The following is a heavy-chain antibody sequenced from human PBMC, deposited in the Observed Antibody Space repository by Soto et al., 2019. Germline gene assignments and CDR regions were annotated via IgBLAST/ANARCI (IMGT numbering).Heavy chain of an antibody. CDR2: IPSDGRDV. D-gene: IGHD1-26*01. CDR1: GFNFRDLW. CDR3: TRDDSGLGIDY. J-gene: IGHJ4*02. Sequence: EVHLVESGGGLVQPGESLRLSCEASGFNFRDLWMHWVRQPPGKGPEWVSNIPSDGRDVSYADSVRGRFTISRDDARNTLYLQMSDLRVEDTAIYYCTRDDSGLGIDYWGQGTQVTVSS. V-gene: IGHV3-74*01.